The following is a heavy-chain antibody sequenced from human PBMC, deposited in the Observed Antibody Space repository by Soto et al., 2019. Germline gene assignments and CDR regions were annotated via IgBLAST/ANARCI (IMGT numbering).Heavy chain of an antibody. V-gene: IGHV1-69*01. Sequence: QVQLVQSGAEVKKPGSSVKVSCKASGGTFSSYAISWVRQAPGQGLEWMGGIIPIFGTANYAQKFQGRVTITADESTSTAYRELSSLRSEDTAVYYCARPGIAAAGKRGYYYGMDVWGQGTTVTVSS. J-gene: IGHJ6*02. CDR2: IIPIFGTA. CDR3: ARPGIAAAGKRGYYYGMDV. CDR1: GGTFSSYA. D-gene: IGHD6-13*01.